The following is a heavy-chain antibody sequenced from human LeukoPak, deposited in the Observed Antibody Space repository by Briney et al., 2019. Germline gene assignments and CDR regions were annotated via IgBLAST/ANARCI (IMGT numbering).Heavy chain of an antibody. CDR3: AKAGYSSGWYLEY. J-gene: IGHJ4*02. CDR1: GFTFSSYG. V-gene: IGHV3-30*02. CDR2: IRYDGSNK. Sequence: GGSLSLSCAASGFTFSSYGMHWVRQAPGKGLEGVEFIRYDGSNKYYADSVKGRFTISRDNSKNTLYLQMNSLRAEDTAVYYCAKAGYSSGWYLEYWGQGTLVTVSS. D-gene: IGHD6-19*01.